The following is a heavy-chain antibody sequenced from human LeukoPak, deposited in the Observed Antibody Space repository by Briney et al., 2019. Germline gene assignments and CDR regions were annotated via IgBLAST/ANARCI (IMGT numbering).Heavy chain of an antibody. CDR2: IYSGGST. CDR1: GFTVSSNY. V-gene: IGHV3-66*02. D-gene: IGHD4-23*01. J-gene: IGHJ6*02. Sequence: GGSLRLSCAASGFTVSSNYMSWVRKAPGKGLEWVSVIYSGGSTYYADSVKGRFTISRDNSKNTLYLQMNSLRAEDTAVYYCARDRAVGKYYYYYGMDVWGQGTTVTVSS. CDR3: ARDRAVGKYYYYYGMDV.